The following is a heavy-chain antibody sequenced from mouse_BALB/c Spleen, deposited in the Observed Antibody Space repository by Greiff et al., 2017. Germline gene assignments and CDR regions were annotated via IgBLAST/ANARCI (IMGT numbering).Heavy chain of an antibody. Sequence: QVTLKECGPGILQPSQTLSLTCSFSGFSLSTSGMSVGWIRQPSGKGLEWLAHIWWNDDKYYNPALKSRLTISKDTSNNQVFLKIASVVTADTATYYCARLIYYGNSFYAMDYWGQGTSVTVSS. CDR1: GFSLSTSGMS. D-gene: IGHD2-1*01. CDR3: ARLIYYGNSFYAMDY. J-gene: IGHJ4*01. CDR2: IWWNDDK. V-gene: IGHV8-8*01.